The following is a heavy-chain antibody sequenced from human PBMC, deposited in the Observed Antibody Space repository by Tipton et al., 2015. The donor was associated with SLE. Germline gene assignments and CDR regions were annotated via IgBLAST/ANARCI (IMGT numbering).Heavy chain of an antibody. V-gene: IGHV3-43D*04. CDR2: IFWDGGST. CDR1: GFTFDDYA. D-gene: IGHD6-19*01. Sequence: SLRLSCAASGFTFDDYAMHWVRQAPGKGLEWVSLIFWDGGSTYYADSVKGRFTISRDNSKNSLYLEMSSLGVEDTALYYCAKDARYSSDSRGMDVWGQGTTVTVSS. CDR3: AKDARYSSDSRGMDV. J-gene: IGHJ6*02.